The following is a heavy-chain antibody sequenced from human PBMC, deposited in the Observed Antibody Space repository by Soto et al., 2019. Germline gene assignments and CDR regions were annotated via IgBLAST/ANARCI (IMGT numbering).Heavy chain of an antibody. J-gene: IGHJ4*02. Sequence: EVQLVESGGGLVQSGGSLRLSCAASGFTLGNYWMHWVRQAPGKGLVWGSRINDYGTTINYAESVEGRFIISREDAKSEVYLHMNNLRAEDSAVYYCARGGLEPFDYWGQGALVTVSS. D-gene: IGHD1-1*01. CDR1: GFTLGNYW. V-gene: IGHV3-74*01. CDR2: INDYGTTI. CDR3: ARGGLEPFDY.